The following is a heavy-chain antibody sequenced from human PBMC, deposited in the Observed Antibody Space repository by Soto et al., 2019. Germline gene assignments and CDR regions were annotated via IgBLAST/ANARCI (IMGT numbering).Heavy chain of an antibody. Sequence: QSGGSLRLSCAASGVTFSSYGMHWVRQAPGKGLEWVAVISYDGSNKYYADSVKGRFTISRDNSKNTLYLQMNSLRAEDTAVYYCAKEAGSRTRYCSGGSCYSRSPARLSFYIDYWGQGTLVTVSS. V-gene: IGHV3-30*18. CDR1: GVTFSSYG. D-gene: IGHD2-15*01. CDR3: AKEAGSRTRYCSGGSCYSRSPARLSFYIDY. J-gene: IGHJ4*02. CDR2: ISYDGSNK.